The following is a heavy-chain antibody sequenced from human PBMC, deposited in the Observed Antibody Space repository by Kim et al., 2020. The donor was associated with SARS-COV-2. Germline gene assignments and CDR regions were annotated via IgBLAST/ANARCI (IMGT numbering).Heavy chain of an antibody. CDR1: AFTFSSYG. CDR3: ARDRWHGSGSYFPSYYHYYGMGV. J-gene: IGHJ6*02. D-gene: IGHD3-10*01. V-gene: IGHV3-33*05. Sequence: GGSLRLSCAASAFTFSSYGMHWVRQAPGKGLEWVAVISYDGRNKYYADSLKGRFTISRDNSKNTLYLQMNSLRAEDTAVYYCARDRWHGSGSYFPSYYHYYGMGVWGHGTPVTVSS. CDR2: ISYDGRNK.